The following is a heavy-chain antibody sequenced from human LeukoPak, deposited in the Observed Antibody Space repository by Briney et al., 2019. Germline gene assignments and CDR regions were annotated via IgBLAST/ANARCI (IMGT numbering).Heavy chain of an antibody. D-gene: IGHD6-13*01. V-gene: IGHV1-69*06. CDR2: IIPIFGTA. CDR1: GGTFSSYA. CDR3: ARVGYSSSWYWDWFDP. Sequence: SVKVSCKASGGTFSSYAISWVRQAPGQGLEWMGGIIPIFGTANYAQKSQGRVTITADKSTSTAYMELSSLRSEDTAVYYCARVGYSSSWYWDWFDPWGQGTLVTVSS. J-gene: IGHJ5*02.